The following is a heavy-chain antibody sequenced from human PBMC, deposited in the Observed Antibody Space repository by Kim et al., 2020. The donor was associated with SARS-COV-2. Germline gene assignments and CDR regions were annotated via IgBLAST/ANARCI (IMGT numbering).Heavy chain of an antibody. D-gene: IGHD5-18*01. J-gene: IGHJ5*02. V-gene: IGHV3-23*03. Sequence: VKGRFTISRDNSKNTLYLQMNSLRAEDTAVYYCAKTGRGYSYGLWDWFDPWGQGTLVTVSS. CDR3: AKTGRGYSYGLWDWFDP.